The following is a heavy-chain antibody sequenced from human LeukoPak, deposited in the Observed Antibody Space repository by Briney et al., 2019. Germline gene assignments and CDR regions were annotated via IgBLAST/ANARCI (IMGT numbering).Heavy chain of an antibody. CDR3: VRDTGSGWDFDY. D-gene: IGHD6-19*01. J-gene: IGHJ4*02. Sequence: PGGSLRLSCAASGFTFSSCEMNWVRQAPGQGLEWVSLVKGDGVTTDYANSVKGRFTVSRDNSKNSLYLQMSNLRTEDTALYYCVRDTGSGWDFDYWGQGTLVTVSS. CDR2: VKGDGVTT. CDR1: GFTFSSCE. V-gene: IGHV3-43*02.